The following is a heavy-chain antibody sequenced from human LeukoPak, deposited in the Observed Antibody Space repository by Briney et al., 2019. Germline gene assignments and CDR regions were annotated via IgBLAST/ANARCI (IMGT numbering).Heavy chain of an antibody. Sequence: ASVKVSCKASGYAFTSYGISWVRQAPGQGLEWMGRISAYNGNTNYAQKFQGRVTMTTDTSTSTAYMELRSLRSDDTAVYYCARDGSATYDFWSGSYPEWADYYYFYMDVWGKGTTVTVSS. CDR1: GYAFTSYG. J-gene: IGHJ6*03. CDR3: ARDGSATYDFWSGSYPEWADYYYFYMDV. V-gene: IGHV1-18*01. CDR2: ISAYNGNT. D-gene: IGHD3-3*01.